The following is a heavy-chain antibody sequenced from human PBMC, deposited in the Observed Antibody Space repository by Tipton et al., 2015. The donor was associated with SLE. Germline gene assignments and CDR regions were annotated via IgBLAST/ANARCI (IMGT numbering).Heavy chain of an antibody. V-gene: IGHV4-39*07. CDR1: VGSISNTDYY. D-gene: IGHD3-3*01. J-gene: IGHJ6*02. CDR2: IFYSGNT. CDR3: ASRELRFLEFGYYSYGVDV. Sequence: TLSLTCTVSVGSISNTDYYWGWIRQPPGKGLEWIGTIFYSGNTYYNPSLKSRVAMSVDTSKNQFSLRLRSLTAADTAVYYCASRELRFLEFGYYSYGVDVWCHGTTVTVSS.